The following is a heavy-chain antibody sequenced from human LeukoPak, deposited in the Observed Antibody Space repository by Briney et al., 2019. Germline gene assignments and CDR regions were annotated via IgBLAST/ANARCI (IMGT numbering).Heavy chain of an antibody. CDR1: GYSFTSSW. CDR3: AIYSDTYYFDH. J-gene: IGHJ4*02. D-gene: IGHD5-12*01. CDR2: IYPGDSDT. V-gene: IGHV5-51*01. Sequence: GESLKISCKGSGYSFTSSWIGSVRQMPGKGLEWMGIIYPGDSDTRYSPSFQGQVTISADKSISTAYLQWSSLKASDTAMYYCAIYSDTYYFDHWGQGTLVTVSS.